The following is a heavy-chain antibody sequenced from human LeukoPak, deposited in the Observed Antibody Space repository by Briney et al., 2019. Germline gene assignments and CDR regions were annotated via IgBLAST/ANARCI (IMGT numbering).Heavy chain of an antibody. D-gene: IGHD2-2*02. V-gene: IGHV4-34*01. CDR2: VNHSGST. Sequence: SETLSLTCAVYGGSFSGYYWSWIRQPPGKGLEWIGEVNHSGSTNYNPSLKSRVTISVDTSKNQFSLKLSSVPAADTAVYYCARGPVDCSSTSCYTFGSSDFDYWGQGTLVTVSS. CDR3: ARGPVDCSSTSCYTFGSSDFDY. J-gene: IGHJ4*02. CDR1: GGSFSGYY.